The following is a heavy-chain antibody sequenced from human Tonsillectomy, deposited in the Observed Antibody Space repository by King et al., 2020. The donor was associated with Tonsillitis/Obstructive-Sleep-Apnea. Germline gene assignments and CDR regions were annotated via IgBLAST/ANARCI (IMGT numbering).Heavy chain of an antibody. V-gene: IGHV1-46*01. D-gene: IGHD4-17*01. J-gene: IGHJ4*02. CDR2: INPSGGST. CDR1: GYTFTSYY. Sequence: VQLVQSGAEVKKPGASVKLSCKTSGYTFTSYYMHWVRQAPGQGLEWMGIINPSGGSTSYAQEFQGRVTMTRDTSTSTVYMELSSLRSEHTAVYYCARSPKSDYGDYVVPFDYWGQGTLVTVSS. CDR3: ARSPKSDYGDYVVPFDY.